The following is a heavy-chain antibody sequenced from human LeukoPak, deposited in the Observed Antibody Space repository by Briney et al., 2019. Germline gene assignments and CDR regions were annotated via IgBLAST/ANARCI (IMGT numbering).Heavy chain of an antibody. CDR3: AKRVNDDSRGSYFDS. V-gene: IGHV3-23*01. CDR1: EFTFSIYA. CDR2: ISGSGGRT. D-gene: IGHD3-22*01. J-gene: IGHJ4*02. Sequence: GGSLRLSFAASEFTFSIYAMNWVRQAPGKGLEWVSDISGSGGRTYYADAVKGRFTISRDNSKNTLYLQMNSLRAEDTALYYCAKRVNDDSRGSYFDSWGQGTLVTVSS.